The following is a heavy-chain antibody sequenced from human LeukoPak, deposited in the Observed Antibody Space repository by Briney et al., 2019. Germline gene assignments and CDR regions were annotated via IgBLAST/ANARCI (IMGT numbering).Heavy chain of an antibody. J-gene: IGHJ1*01. CDR3: ARGPLNGITEYFQH. V-gene: IGHV4-4*08. CDR2: ISTSGRT. D-gene: IGHD3-9*01. Sequence: GSLRLSCAASGFTFSNAWMSWVRQAPGKGLEWVGRISTSGRTDYNPSLKSRVTISVDTSKNQFSLKLSSVTAADTAVYYCARGPLNGITEYFQHWGQGTLVTVSS. CDR1: GFTFSNAW.